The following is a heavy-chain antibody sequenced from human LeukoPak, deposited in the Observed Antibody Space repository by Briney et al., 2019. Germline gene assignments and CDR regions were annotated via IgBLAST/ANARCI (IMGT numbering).Heavy chain of an antibody. V-gene: IGHV3-30*18. CDR2: ISYDGSNK. CDR1: GFTFSSYG. CDR3: AKGFREGGALDY. Sequence: AGGSLRLSCAASGFTFSSYGTHWVRQAPGKGLEWVAVISYDGSNKYYADSVKGRFTISRDNSKNTLYLQMNSLRAEDTAVYYCAKGFREGGALDYWGQGTLVTVSS. D-gene: IGHD3-16*01. J-gene: IGHJ4*02.